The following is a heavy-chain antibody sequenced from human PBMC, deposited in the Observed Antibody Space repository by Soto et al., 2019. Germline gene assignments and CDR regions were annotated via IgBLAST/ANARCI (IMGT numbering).Heavy chain of an antibody. D-gene: IGHD3-10*01. V-gene: IGHV1-18*01. Sequence: QVQLVQSGAEVKKPGASVKVSCKASGYTFTSYGISWVRQAPGQGLEWMGWISAYNGNTNYAQKLQGRVTMTTDTATSTGYMELRSLRSDDTAVYYCARDPTQLLWFGESLDYWGQGTLVTVSS. J-gene: IGHJ4*02. CDR3: ARDPTQLLWFGESLDY. CDR1: GYTFTSYG. CDR2: ISAYNGNT.